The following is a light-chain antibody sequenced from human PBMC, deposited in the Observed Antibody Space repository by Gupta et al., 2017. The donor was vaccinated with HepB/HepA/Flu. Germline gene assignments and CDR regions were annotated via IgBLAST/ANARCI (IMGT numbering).Light chain of an antibody. V-gene: IGKV3-11*01. Sequence: EIVLTQSPATLSLSPGERATLSCRASQSVSSYLAWYQQKPGQAPRLLIYDASNRATGIPARFGGSGYGTDFTLTSSSREPEDFAVYYCQQRSNWPPITFGQGTRLEIK. CDR1: QSVSSY. J-gene: IGKJ5*01. CDR3: QQRSNWPPIT. CDR2: DAS.